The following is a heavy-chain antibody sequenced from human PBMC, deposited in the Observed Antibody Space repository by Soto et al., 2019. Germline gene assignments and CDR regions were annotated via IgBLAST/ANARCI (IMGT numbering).Heavy chain of an antibody. J-gene: IGHJ3*02. D-gene: IGHD2-15*01. Sequence: QVQLQESGPGLVKPSQTLSLTCTVSGGSISSGGYYWSWIRQHPGKGLEWIGYIYYSGSTYYNPSLKSRVTISVDTSKNQFSLKLSSVTAADTAVYYCATVVVAATVPPRGAFDIWGQGTMVTVSS. CDR1: GGSISSGGYY. CDR2: IYYSGST. CDR3: ATVVVAATVPPRGAFDI. V-gene: IGHV4-31*03.